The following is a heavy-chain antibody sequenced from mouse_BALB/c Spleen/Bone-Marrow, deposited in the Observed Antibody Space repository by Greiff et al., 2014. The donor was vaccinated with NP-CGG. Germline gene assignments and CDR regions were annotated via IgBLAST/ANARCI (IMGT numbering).Heavy chain of an antibody. CDR2: INPSSGYT. J-gene: IGHJ3*01. V-gene: IGHV1-4*01. D-gene: IGHD1-1*02. CDR1: GYTFTSYT. CDR3: ARDWTIPFAY. Sequence: QVQLKESGAELARPGASVKMSCKASGYTFTSYTMHWVKQRPGQGLEWIGYINPSSGYTNYNQKFKDKATLTADKSSSTAYMQLSSLTSEDPAVYYCARDWTIPFAYWGQGTLVTVSA.